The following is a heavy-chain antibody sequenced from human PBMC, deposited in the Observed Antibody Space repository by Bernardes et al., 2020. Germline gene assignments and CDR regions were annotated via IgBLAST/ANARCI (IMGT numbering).Heavy chain of an antibody. Sequence: ASVKVSCKASGYTFTSYAMNWVRQAPGQGLEWMGWINTNTGNPTYAQGFTGRFVFSLDTSVSTAYLQISSLKAEDTAVYYCARRIYYDFWSGPSSYYYYGMDVWGKGTTVTVSS. V-gene: IGHV7-4-1*02. J-gene: IGHJ6*04. CDR3: ARRIYYDFWSGPSSYYYYGMDV. CDR2: INTNTGNP. D-gene: IGHD3-3*01. CDR1: GYTFTSYA.